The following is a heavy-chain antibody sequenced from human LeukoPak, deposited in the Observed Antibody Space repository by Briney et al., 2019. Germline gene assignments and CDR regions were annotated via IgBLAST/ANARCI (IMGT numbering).Heavy chain of an antibody. CDR1: GGSISSYY. J-gene: IGHJ4*02. CDR3: ASNYYGSGSLDY. V-gene: IGHV4-59*08. Sequence: SETLSLTCTVSGGSISSYYWSWIRQPPGKGREWIGYIYYSGSTNYNPSLKSRVTISVDTSKNQFSLKVSSVTAADTAVYYCASNYYGSGSLDYWGQGNLVTVSS. CDR2: IYYSGST. D-gene: IGHD3-10*01.